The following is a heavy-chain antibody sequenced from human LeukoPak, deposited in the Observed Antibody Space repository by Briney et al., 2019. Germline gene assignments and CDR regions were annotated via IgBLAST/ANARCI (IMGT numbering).Heavy chain of an antibody. CDR2: ISRSGSTI. CDR3: ARADWTN. D-gene: IGHD1-1*01. J-gene: IGHJ4*02. CDR1: GFTFSSYE. Sequence: QPGGSLRLSCAASGFTFSSYEMNWVRQAPGKGLEWVSYISRSGSTIYYADSVKGRFIISRDNARNLLYLQMNSLRAEDTAVYYCARADWTNWGQGTLVIVSS. V-gene: IGHV3-48*03.